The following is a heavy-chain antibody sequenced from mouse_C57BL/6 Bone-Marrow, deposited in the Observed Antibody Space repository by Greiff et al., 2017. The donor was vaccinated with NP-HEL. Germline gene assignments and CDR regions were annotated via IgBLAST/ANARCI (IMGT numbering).Heavy chain of an antibody. Sequence: VQLQQSGAELVRPGTSVKMSCKASGYTFTNYWIGWAKQRPGHGLEWIGDIYPGGGYTNYNEKFKGKATLTADKSSSTAYMQCSSLTSEDSAIYYCARRWLLPYYYAMDYWGQGTSVTVSS. V-gene: IGHV1-63*01. CDR1: GYTFTNYW. D-gene: IGHD2-3*01. J-gene: IGHJ4*01. CDR3: ARRWLLPYYYAMDY. CDR2: IYPGGGYT.